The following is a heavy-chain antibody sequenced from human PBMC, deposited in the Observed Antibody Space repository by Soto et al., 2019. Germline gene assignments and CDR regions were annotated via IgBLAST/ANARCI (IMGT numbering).Heavy chain of an antibody. V-gene: IGHV3-74*01. J-gene: IGHJ4*02. CDR1: GFTLSSYK. CDR2: ITNDGSIT. Sequence: GGSLRLSCVASGFTLSSYKVEWVRQVPGKGLVWISQITNDGSITKYAESVKGRFTISRDNAKNTLYLQMSSLGVEDTAVYYCIRDPPIDYWGQGTLVTVSS. CDR3: IRDPPIDY.